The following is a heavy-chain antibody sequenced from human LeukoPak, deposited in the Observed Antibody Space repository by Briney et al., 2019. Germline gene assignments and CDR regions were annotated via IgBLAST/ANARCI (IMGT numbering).Heavy chain of an antibody. J-gene: IGHJ4*02. Sequence: GGSPRPSCAASGFTFSSYWMHWVRQVPGKGLVWVARINPGGSSITYADSVKGRFTISRDNAKNTLYLQMDSLRAEDTGVYYCARSNQADDYWGQGTLVTVSS. V-gene: IGHV3-74*01. CDR1: GFTFSSYW. D-gene: IGHD1-14*01. CDR2: INPGGSSI. CDR3: ARSNQADDY.